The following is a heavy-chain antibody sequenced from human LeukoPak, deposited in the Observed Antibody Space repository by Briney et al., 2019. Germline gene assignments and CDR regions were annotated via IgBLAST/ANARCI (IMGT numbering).Heavy chain of an antibody. J-gene: IGHJ4*02. CDR3: AKWGDYDILTGYYDSDY. Sequence: QTGGSLRLSCAASGFTFSNYAMGWVRQAPGKGLEWVSAVSGRDDSTYYADSVKGRFTISRDTSKNTLYLQMNSLRAEDTAVYYCAKWGDYDILTGYYDSDYWGQGTLVTVSS. CDR2: VSGRDDST. D-gene: IGHD3-9*01. V-gene: IGHV3-23*01. CDR1: GFTFSNYA.